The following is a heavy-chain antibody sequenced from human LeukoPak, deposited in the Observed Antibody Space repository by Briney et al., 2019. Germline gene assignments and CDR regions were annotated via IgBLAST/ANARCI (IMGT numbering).Heavy chain of an antibody. CDR1: GYTFTSYD. Sequence: ASVKVSCKASGYTFTSYDINWVRQATGQGLEWMGWMNPNSGNTGYAQKFQGRVTMTRNTSISTAYMELSSLRSEDTAVYYCATDHRSTDLAYCGGGCYKAAFDAWGQGTLVTVSS. CDR2: MNPNSGNT. D-gene: IGHD2-21*02. CDR3: ATDHRSTDLAYCGGGCYKAAFDA. V-gene: IGHV1-8*01. J-gene: IGHJ3*01.